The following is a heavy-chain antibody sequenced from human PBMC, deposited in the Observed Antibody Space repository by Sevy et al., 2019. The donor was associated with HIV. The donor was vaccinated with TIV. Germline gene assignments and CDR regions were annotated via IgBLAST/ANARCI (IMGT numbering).Heavy chain of an antibody. J-gene: IGHJ5*02. CDR2: IYYSGST. Sequence: SETLSLTCTVSGGSISSYYWSWIRQPPGKGLEWIGYIYYSGSTNYNPSLKSRVTISVDTSKNQFSLKLSSVTAADTAVYYCALNPSSDFWSGYYHWGQGTLVTVS. D-gene: IGHD3-3*01. V-gene: IGHV4-59*01. CDR1: GGSISSYY. CDR3: ALNPSSDFWSGYYH.